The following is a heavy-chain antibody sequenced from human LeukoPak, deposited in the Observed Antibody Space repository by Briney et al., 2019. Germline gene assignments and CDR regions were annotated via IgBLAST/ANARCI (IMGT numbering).Heavy chain of an antibody. D-gene: IGHD3-10*01. CDR1: GGPISSFY. Sequence: PSETLSLTCTVSGGPISSFYWSWIRQPPGKGLEWIGYIYDSGSTNYNPSLKSRVTISLDTSKNQFSLRLSSVTAADTAVYYCARGPYYYGSGGRTPFDYWGQGTLVTVSS. J-gene: IGHJ4*02. CDR3: ARGPYYYGSGGRTPFDY. CDR2: IYDSGST. V-gene: IGHV4-59*12.